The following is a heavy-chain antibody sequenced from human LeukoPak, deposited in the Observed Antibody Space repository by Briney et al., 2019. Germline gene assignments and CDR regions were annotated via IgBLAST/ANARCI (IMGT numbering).Heavy chain of an antibody. J-gene: IGHJ6*04. CDR2: ISAYNGNT. V-gene: IGHV1-18*04. D-gene: IGHD3-10*01. CDR3: AREHDYYGSGSYYGMDV. CDR1: GYTFTSYG. Sequence: ASVKVSCKASGYTFTSYGISWVRQAPGQGLEWMGWISAYNGNTNYAQKLQGRVTMTTDTSTSTAYMELRSLRSDDTAVYYCAREHDYYGSGSYYGMDVWGEGPTVTVSS.